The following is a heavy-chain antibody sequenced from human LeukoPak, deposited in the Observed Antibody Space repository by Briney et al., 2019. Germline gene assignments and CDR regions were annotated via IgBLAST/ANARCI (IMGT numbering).Heavy chain of an antibody. CDR3: AKERRRVDTSMIRSYYFED. D-gene: IGHD5-18*01. J-gene: IGHJ4*02. CDR1: GFSFRSHA. V-gene: IGHV3-23*01. Sequence: GGTLRLSCVASGFSFRSHAMSWARQTPGKGLEWVASITGNGQTTNYADSGRGRFTISRDNSKDTVSLQMNSLTVEDTAIYYCAKERRRVDTSMIRSYYFEDWGQGTLVTVSS. CDR2: ITGNGQTT.